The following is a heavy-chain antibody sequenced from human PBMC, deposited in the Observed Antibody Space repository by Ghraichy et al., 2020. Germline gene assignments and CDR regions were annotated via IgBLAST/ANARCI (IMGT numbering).Heavy chain of an antibody. Sequence: SETLSLTCTVSGASITSGAYYWSWIRQHPGKGLEWIGFISYSGSAYYNPSLKTRLSISVDTSENQFSLKLSSVTAADTAVYYCATATLTYDFGSGSYYFDQWGQGTLVTVSS. J-gene: IGHJ4*02. CDR1: GASITSGAYY. CDR2: ISYSGSA. CDR3: ATATLTYDFGSGSYYFDQ. V-gene: IGHV4-30-4*01. D-gene: IGHD3-10*01.